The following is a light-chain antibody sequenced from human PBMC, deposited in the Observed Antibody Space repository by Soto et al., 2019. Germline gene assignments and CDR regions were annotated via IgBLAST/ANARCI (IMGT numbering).Light chain of an antibody. Sequence: AIQMTQAPSSPSASVGDRVTITCRASQGIRNDLGWYQQKPGKAPKLLIYAASSLQSGVPSRFSGSGSGTDFTLTISSLQPEDFATYYCLQDYNYPWTFGQGTKVEIK. CDR2: AAS. V-gene: IGKV1-6*01. CDR3: LQDYNYPWT. J-gene: IGKJ1*01. CDR1: QGIRND.